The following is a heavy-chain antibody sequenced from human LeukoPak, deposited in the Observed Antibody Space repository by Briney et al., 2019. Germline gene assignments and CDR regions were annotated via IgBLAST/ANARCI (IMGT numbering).Heavy chain of an antibody. D-gene: IGHD2-2*01. CDR1: GYTFTGYY. CDR3: ARDEYCSSTSCSGRGWFDP. CDR2: TNPNSGGT. J-gene: IGHJ5*02. Sequence: ASVKVSCKASGYTFTGYYMHWVRQAPGQGLEWMGWTNPNSGGTNYAQKFQGRVTMTRDTSISTAYMELSRLRSDDTAVYYCARDEYCSSTSCSGRGWFDPWGQGTLVTVSS. V-gene: IGHV1-2*02.